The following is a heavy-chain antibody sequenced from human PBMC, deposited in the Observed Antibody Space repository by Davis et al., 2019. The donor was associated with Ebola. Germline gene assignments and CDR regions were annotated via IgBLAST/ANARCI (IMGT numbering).Heavy chain of an antibody. J-gene: IGHJ6*02. CDR2: INPSGGST. Sequence: ASVKVSCKASGYTFTGYYMHWVRQAPGQGLEWMGIINPSGGSTSYAQKFQGRVTMTRDTSTSTVYMELSSLRSEDTAVYYCARDYRARGLYYYYGMDVWGQGTTVTVSS. CDR1: GYTFTGYY. CDR3: ARDYRARGLYYYYGMDV. V-gene: IGHV1-46*01. D-gene: IGHD1-26*01.